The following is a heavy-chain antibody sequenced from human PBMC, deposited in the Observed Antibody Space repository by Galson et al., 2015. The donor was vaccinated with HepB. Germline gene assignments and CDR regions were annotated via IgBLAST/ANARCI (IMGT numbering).Heavy chain of an antibody. Sequence: SLRLSCAASGFTFTSYAMSWVRQAPGKGLEWVSGIRDSGRNTYYADSVKGRFTISRDNSKNTLYLRMNSLRVEDTAVYYCAKESYGSGTGWGQGTLVTVSS. CDR3: AKESYGSGTG. V-gene: IGHV3-23*01. CDR1: GFTFTSYA. D-gene: IGHD3-10*01. CDR2: IRDSGRNT. J-gene: IGHJ4*02.